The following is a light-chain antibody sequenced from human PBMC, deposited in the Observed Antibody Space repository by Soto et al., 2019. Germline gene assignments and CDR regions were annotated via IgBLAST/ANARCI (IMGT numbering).Light chain of an antibody. CDR2: GAS. CDR1: QSVSSN. Sequence: EIVMTQSPATLSVSPGERATLSCRASQSVSSNLAWYPQKPGQAPSLLIYGASTRATGIPARFSGSGSGTELTLTISSLQSEDFAVYYCQQYNNWPPLTFGGGTKVEIK. J-gene: IGKJ4*01. CDR3: QQYNNWPPLT. V-gene: IGKV3-15*01.